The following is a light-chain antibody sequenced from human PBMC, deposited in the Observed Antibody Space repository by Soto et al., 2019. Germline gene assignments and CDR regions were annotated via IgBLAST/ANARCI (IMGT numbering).Light chain of an antibody. V-gene: IGKV1-6*01. CDR1: QGIRND. J-gene: IGKJ1*01. Sequence: AIKMTQSPSSLSASVRDRVTITCRASQGIRNDLGWFQQKPGKAPNLLIYAASSLQSGVPSRFSGSGSGTDFSLTISSLQPEDFATYYCLQDHNYPWTFGQGTKVDIK. CDR3: LQDHNYPWT. CDR2: AAS.